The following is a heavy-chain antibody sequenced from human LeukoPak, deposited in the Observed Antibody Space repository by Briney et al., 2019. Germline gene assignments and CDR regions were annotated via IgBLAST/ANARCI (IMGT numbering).Heavy chain of an antibody. V-gene: IGHV4-30-4*01. CDR3: ARDSDFWSGFDY. Sequence: SETLSLTCTVSGGSISSGDYYWSWIRQPPGKGLEWIGYLYYSGSTYYNPSLKSRVTISVDTSKNQFSLKLSSVTAADTAVYYCARDSDFWSGFDYWGQGTLVTVSS. D-gene: IGHD3-3*01. CDR1: GGSISSGDYY. CDR2: LYYSGST. J-gene: IGHJ4*02.